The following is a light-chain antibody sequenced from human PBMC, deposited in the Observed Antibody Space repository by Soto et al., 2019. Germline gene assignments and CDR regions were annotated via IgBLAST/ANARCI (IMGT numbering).Light chain of an antibody. Sequence: AIRMTQSPSSFSASTGDRVTITCRASQGISSYLAWYQQKPGKAPKLLIYAASTLQSGVPSRFSGSGSGTDFSLTISCLQSDDFATYYCQQYYSSGTFGQGTKVEIQ. CDR3: QQYYSSGT. J-gene: IGKJ1*01. V-gene: IGKV1-8*01. CDR1: QGISSY. CDR2: AAS.